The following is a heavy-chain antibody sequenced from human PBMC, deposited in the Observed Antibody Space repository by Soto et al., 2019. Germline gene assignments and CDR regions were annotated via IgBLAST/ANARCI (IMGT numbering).Heavy chain of an antibody. CDR1: GYTFTSYD. D-gene: IGHD3-9*01. V-gene: IGHV1-8*01. CDR2: MNPNSGNT. Sequence: QVQLVQSGAEVKKHGASVKVSCKASGYTFTSYDINWVRQATGQGLEWMGWMNPNSGNTGYAQKFQGRVTMTRNTYISTAYMELSSLRSEDTAVYYCARGVGYFDLLFEYNWFDPWGQGTLVTVSS. J-gene: IGHJ5*02. CDR3: ARGVGYFDLLFEYNWFDP.